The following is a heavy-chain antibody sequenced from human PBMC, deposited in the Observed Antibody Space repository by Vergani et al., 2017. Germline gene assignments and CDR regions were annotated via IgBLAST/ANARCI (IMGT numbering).Heavy chain of an antibody. CDR2: ISYDGSNK. D-gene: IGHD3-10*01. CDR3: VKGLLLQMVRGPFDY. J-gene: IGHJ4*02. CDR1: GFTSSSYG. V-gene: IGHV3-30*18. Sequence: QVQLVESGGGVVQPGRSLRLSCAASGFTSSSYGMHWVRQAPGKGLEWVAVISYDGSNKYYADSVKCRFTISRDNSKNTLYLQMNSLRAEDTAVYYCVKGLLLQMVRGPFDYWGQGTLVTVSS.